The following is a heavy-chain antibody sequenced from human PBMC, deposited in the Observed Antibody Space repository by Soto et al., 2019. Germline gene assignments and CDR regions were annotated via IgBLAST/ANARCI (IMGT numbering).Heavy chain of an antibody. CDR2: IYWDDDK. CDR3: AHSWDLNRGY. D-gene: IGHD3-10*01. V-gene: IGHV2-5*02. Sequence: QITLKESGPTLVKPTQTLTLTCTFSGFSLNTNGVSVAWIRQPPGKALEWLALIYWDDDKRYSPSLKSRITIPKDTSKHQAVLTMTNMAPVDTATYYCAHSWDLNRGYWGQGTLVTVSS. CDR1: GFSLNTNGVS. J-gene: IGHJ4*02.